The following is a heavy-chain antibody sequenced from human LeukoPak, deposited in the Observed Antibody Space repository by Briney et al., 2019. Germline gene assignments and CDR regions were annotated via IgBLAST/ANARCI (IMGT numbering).Heavy chain of an antibody. D-gene: IGHD2-2*01. CDR1: GFIISDYA. CDR2: LSANGGTT. Sequence: GGSLRLSCSASGFIISDYAMHWVRRAPGKGLEYVSALSANGGTTYYADSVKGRFTISRDTSKNTLYLQMSSLRAEDTAMYHCVKDLYKGDSASWYFFHYWGQGTLVTVSS. J-gene: IGHJ4*02. V-gene: IGHV3-64D*06. CDR3: VKDLYKGDSASWYFFHY.